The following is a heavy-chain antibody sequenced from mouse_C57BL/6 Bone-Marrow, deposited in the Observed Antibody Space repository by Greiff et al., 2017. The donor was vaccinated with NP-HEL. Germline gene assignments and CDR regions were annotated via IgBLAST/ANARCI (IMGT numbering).Heavy chain of an antibody. CDR3: ARRLLPHYYAMDY. Sequence: VQLQQPGAELVKPGASVKLSCKASGYTFTSYWMHWVKQRPGQGLEWIGMIHPNSGSTNYNEKFKSKATLTVDKSSSTAYMQLSSLTSEDSAVYYCARRLLPHYYAMDYWGQGTSVTVSS. J-gene: IGHJ4*01. CDR1: GYTFTSYW. CDR2: IHPNSGST. V-gene: IGHV1-64*01. D-gene: IGHD2-3*01.